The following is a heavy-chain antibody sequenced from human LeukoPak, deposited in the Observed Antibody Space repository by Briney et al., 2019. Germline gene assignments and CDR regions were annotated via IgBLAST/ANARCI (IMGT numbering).Heavy chain of an antibody. Sequence: GGSLRLSCAASGFTVSSRYMGWVRQAPGKGLEWVSVIYSGRSTYYADSLEGRFTISRDNSESTLYLHMDSLRAEDTAVYYCARGSGQPRCSGGSCTTVYYFDYWGQGTLVTVSS. CDR2: IYSGRST. V-gene: IGHV3-53*01. CDR3: ARGSGQPRCSGGSCTTVYYFDY. J-gene: IGHJ4*02. CDR1: GFTVSSRY. D-gene: IGHD2-15*01.